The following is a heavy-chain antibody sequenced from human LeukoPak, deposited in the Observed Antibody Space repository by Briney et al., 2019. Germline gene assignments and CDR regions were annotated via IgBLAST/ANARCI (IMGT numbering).Heavy chain of an antibody. CDR3: ARVLVGALDY. V-gene: IGHV4-34*01. D-gene: IGHD1-26*01. Sequence: PSETLSLTCTVSGGSISSYYWSWLRQPPGKGLEWIGEINHSGSTNYNPSLKSRVTISVDTSKNQFSLKLSSATAADTAVYYCARVLVGALDYWGQGTLVTVSS. CDR1: GGSISSYY. J-gene: IGHJ4*02. CDR2: INHSGST.